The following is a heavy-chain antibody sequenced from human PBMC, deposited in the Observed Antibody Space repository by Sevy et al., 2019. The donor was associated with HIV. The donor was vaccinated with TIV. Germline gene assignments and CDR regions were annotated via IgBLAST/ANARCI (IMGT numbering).Heavy chain of an antibody. J-gene: IGHJ4*02. V-gene: IGHV3-11*01. CDR2: ISSSGSTI. Sequence: GGSLRLSCADSGFTFSDYYMSWIRQAPGKGLEWVSYISSSGSTIYYADSVKGRFTISRDNAKNSLYLQMNSLRAEDTAVYYCARVPYSSSWYVDYWGQGTLVTVSS. D-gene: IGHD6-13*01. CDR3: ARVPYSSSWYVDY. CDR1: GFTFSDYY.